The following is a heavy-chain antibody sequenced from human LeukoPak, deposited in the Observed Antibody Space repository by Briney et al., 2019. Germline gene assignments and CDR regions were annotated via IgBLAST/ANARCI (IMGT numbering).Heavy chain of an antibody. CDR1: GGTFTSFA. CDR2: IIPSVGME. V-gene: IGHV1-69*04. J-gene: IGHJ4*02. CDR3: AREVERATIGFDH. D-gene: IGHD5-24*01. Sequence: SVKVSCKASGGTFTSFAFSWVRQAPGQGLEWMGRIIPSVGMENYAQRFEGRVSITADKSTTTAYMELKSLTSEDTAIYYCAREVERATIGFDHWGQGTQVTVSS.